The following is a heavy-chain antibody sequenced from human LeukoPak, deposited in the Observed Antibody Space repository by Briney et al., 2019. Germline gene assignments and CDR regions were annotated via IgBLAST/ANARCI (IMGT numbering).Heavy chain of an antibody. CDR1: GFTFSSYS. CDR3: AREYYGSGSYYMDV. CDR2: ISSSSSTI. J-gene: IGHJ6*03. Sequence: GGSLRLSCAASGFTFSSYSMNWVRQAPGKGLEWVSYISSSSSTIYYADSVKGRFTISRDNAKNSLYLQMNSLRAEDTAVYYCAREYYGSGSYYMDVWGKGTTVTISS. V-gene: IGHV3-48*01. D-gene: IGHD3-10*01.